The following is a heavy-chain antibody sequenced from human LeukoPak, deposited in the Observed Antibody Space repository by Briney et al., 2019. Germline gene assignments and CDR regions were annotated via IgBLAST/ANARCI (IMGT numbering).Heavy chain of an antibody. CDR2: FDPEDGET. Sequence: ASVNVSCTVSGYTLTELSMHWVRQAPGKGLERMGGFDPEDGETIYAQKFQGRVTMAEDTSTDTAYMELSSLRSEDTAVYYCATGYYDSSGNRGNWFDPWGQGTLVTVSS. CDR1: GYTLTELS. V-gene: IGHV1-24*01. CDR3: ATGYYDSSGNRGNWFDP. J-gene: IGHJ5*02. D-gene: IGHD3-22*01.